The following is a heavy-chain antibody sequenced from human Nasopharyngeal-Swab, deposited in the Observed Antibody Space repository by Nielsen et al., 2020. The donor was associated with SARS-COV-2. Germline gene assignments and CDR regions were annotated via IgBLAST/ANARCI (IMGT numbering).Heavy chain of an antibody. J-gene: IGHJ4*02. CDR3: ATDLDHFGGEHRFDS. V-gene: IGHV4-4*08. Sequence: SETLSLTCIVSGDSMSRFWWSWIRQAPGKGLEWVGYISATGTTTYNPSLKSRATIFIDSSRRQFSLRLSSVTAADTAVYYCATDLDHFGGEHRFDSWGQGTLVTVSS. D-gene: IGHD4-23*01. CDR1: GDSMSRFW. CDR2: ISATGTT.